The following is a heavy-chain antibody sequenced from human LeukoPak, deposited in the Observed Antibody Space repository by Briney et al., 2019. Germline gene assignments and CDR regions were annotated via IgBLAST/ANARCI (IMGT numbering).Heavy chain of an antibody. V-gene: IGHV1-69*13. CDR3: ARGRTVYAISSNWFDP. J-gene: IGHJ5*02. Sequence: ASVTVSCKASGGTFSSYAISWVRQAPGQGLEWMGGIIPIFGTANYAQKFQGRVTITADESTSTAYMELSSLRSEDTAVYYCARGRTVYAISSNWFDPWGQGTLVTVSS. CDR2: IIPIFGTA. D-gene: IGHD2-8*01. CDR1: GGTFSSYA.